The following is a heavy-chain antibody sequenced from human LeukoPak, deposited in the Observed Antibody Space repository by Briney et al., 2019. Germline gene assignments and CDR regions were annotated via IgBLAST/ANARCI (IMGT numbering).Heavy chain of an antibody. CDR1: GFTFSDYY. D-gene: IGHD5-12*01. V-gene: IGHV3-11*01. J-gene: IGHJ6*02. Sequence: GGSLRLSCAASGFTFSDYYMSWIRQAPGKGLEWVSYISSSGSTIYYADSVKGRFTISRDNAKNSLYLRMNSLRAEDTAVYYCARESAVATLYYYGMDVWGQGTTVTVSS. CDR2: ISSSGSTI. CDR3: ARESAVATLYYYGMDV.